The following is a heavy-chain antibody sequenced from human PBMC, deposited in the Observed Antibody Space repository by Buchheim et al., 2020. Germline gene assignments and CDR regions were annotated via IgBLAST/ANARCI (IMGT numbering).Heavy chain of an antibody. CDR1: GFTFSSHW. CDR2: INSDGSNT. CDR3: VRGIAAAGVEHFDY. D-gene: IGHD6-13*01. Sequence: EVQLVESGGGLVQPGESLRLSCAVSGFTFSSHWMHWVRQAPGKGLVWVSRINSDGSNTNYADSVKGRFTISSDNAKNTLYLQMNSLRAEDTAVYYCVRGIAAAGVEHFDYWGQGTL. J-gene: IGHJ4*02. V-gene: IGHV3-74*01.